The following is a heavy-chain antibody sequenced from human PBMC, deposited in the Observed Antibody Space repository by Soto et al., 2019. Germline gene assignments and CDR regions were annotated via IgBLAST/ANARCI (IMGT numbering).Heavy chain of an antibody. J-gene: IGHJ4*02. CDR3: ARGPGLVATITYYFAH. CDR2: INHSGST. V-gene: IGHV4-34*01. CDR1: GGSFSGYY. D-gene: IGHD5-12*01. Sequence: SETLSLTCAVYGGSFSGYYWSLIRQPPGKGLEWIGEINHSGSTNYNPPLKSRVTISVDTSKNQFSLKLSSVTAADTAVYYCARGPGLVATITYYFAHWGPGTLVTVSS.